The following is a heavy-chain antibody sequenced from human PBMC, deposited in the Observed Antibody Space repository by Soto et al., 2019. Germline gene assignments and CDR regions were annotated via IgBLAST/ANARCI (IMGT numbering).Heavy chain of an antibody. D-gene: IGHD2-21*01. Sequence: SETLSLTCTVSGGSISSGGYYWSWIRQHPGKGLEWIGYIYYSGSTYHNPSLKSRVTISVDTSKNQFSLKLSSVTAADTAVYYCAASCVGCGGFNYYGMDVWGQGTTVTVSS. CDR3: AASCVGCGGFNYYGMDV. CDR1: GGSISSGGYY. CDR2: IYYSGST. J-gene: IGHJ6*02. V-gene: IGHV4-31*03.